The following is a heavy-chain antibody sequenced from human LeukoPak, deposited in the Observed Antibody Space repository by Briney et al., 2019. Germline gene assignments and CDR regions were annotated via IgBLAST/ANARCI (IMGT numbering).Heavy chain of an antibody. CDR3: ARDALAVAGTSDY. V-gene: IGHV4-39*02. CDR1: GGSISSSSYY. Sequence: SETLSLTCTASGGSISSSSYYWGWIRQPPGKGLEWIGSIYYSGSTYYNPSLKSRVTISVDTSKNQFSLKLSSVTAADTAVYYCARDALAVAGTSDYWGQGALVTVSS. D-gene: IGHD6-19*01. J-gene: IGHJ4*02. CDR2: IYYSGST.